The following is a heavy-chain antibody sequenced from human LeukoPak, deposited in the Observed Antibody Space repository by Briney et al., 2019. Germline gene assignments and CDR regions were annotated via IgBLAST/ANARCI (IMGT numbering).Heavy chain of an antibody. D-gene: IGHD3-9*01. Sequence: SETLSLTCSVSGDSISSSGYYWGWIRQPPGKGLEWIGSVSYRGGTYYNPSLKTRVTISVDTSKNQFSLKLSSVTAADTAVYYCARHYQLTGYSGYYFDYWGQGTLVTVSS. J-gene: IGHJ4*02. CDR1: GDSISSSGYY. V-gene: IGHV4-39*01. CDR2: VSYRGGT. CDR3: ARHYQLTGYSGYYFDY.